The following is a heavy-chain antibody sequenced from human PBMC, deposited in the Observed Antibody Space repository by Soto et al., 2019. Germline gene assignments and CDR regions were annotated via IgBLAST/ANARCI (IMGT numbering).Heavy chain of an antibody. CDR3: ARGHSPDCSPGVCSFFYNHEMDV. D-gene: IGHD2-8*01. J-gene: IGHJ6*02. CDR2: INPKSGGT. CDR1: GYSFTDYH. Sequence: ASVKVSCKASGYSFTDYHIHWVRQAPGQGLEWLGRINPKSGGTSTAQKFQGWVTMTRDRSISTVYMELTRLRSDDTAVYFCARGHSPDCSPGVCSFFYNHEMDVWGQGTTVTVSS. V-gene: IGHV1-2*04.